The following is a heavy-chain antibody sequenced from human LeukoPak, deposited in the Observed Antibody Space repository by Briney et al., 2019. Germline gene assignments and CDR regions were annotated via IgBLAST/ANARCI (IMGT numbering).Heavy chain of an antibody. CDR1: GYTFTSYY. CDR2: INPSGGST. CDR3: ARVLTFMVRGVMSY. D-gene: IGHD3-10*01. V-gene: IGHV1-46*01. Sequence: ASVKVSCKASGYTFTSYYMHWVRQAPGQGLEWMGIINPSGGSTSYAQKFQGRVTMTRDTSTSTVYMELSAQSSEETAVYYCARVLTFMVRGVMSYWGQGTLVTVSS. J-gene: IGHJ4*02.